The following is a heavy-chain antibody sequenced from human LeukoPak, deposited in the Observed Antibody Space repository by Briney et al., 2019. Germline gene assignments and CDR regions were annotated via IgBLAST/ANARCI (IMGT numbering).Heavy chain of an antibody. CDR3: ARKLREGWLKFSSQFVY. CDR2: IYYSGST. D-gene: IGHD5-24*01. J-gene: IGHJ4*02. Sequence: PSDTLSLTCTLSGGSISSSSYYWGWIRQPPGKGLELIGSIYYSGSTYYKQFLKSRVTISVDKSKKQFYLKPGSATDEDTAVYHCARKLREGWLKFSSQFVYRGGGGMVTVSS. CDR1: GGSISSSSYY. V-gene: IGHV4-39*01.